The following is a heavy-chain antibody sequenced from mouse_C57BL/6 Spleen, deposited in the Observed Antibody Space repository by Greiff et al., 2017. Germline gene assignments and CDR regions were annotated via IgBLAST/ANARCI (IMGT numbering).Heavy chain of an antibody. V-gene: IGHV3-6*01. Sequence: EVKLQESGPGLVKPSQSLSLTCSVTGYSITSGYYWNWIRQFPGNKLEWMGYISYDGSNNYNPSLKNRISITRDTSKNQFFLKLNSVTTEDTATYYCAREAGLGWYFDVWGTGTTVTVSS. J-gene: IGHJ1*03. D-gene: IGHD3-3*01. CDR3: AREAGLGWYFDV. CDR2: ISYDGSN. CDR1: GYSITSGYY.